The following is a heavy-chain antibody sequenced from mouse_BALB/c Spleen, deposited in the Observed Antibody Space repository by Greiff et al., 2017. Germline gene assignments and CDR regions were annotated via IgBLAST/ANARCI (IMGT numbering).Heavy chain of an antibody. D-gene: IGHD2-2*01. CDR3: ARKGYGYAMDY. Sequence: VQLQQPGAELVKPGTSVKLSCKASGYNFTSYWINWVKLRPGQGLEWIGDIYPGSGSTNYNEKFKSKATLTVDTSSSTAYMQLSSLASEDSALYYCARKGYGYAMDYWGQGTSVTVSS. CDR1: GYNFTSYW. CDR2: IYPGSGST. V-gene: IGHV1-55*01. J-gene: IGHJ4*01.